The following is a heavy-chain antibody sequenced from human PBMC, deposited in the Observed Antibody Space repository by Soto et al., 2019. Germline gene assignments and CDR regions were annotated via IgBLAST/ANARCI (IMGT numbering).Heavy chain of an antibody. CDR2: IWYDGSNK. CDR3: ARDKEVGVTTGIVGATTRRWGNCDY. V-gene: IGHV3-33*08. J-gene: IGHJ4*02. D-gene: IGHD1-26*01. CDR1: GFTFSSYG. Sequence: GGSLRLSCAASGFTFSSYGMHWVRQAPGKGLEWVAVIWYDGSNKYYADSVKGRFTISRDNSKNTLYLQMNSLRAEDTAVYYCARDKEVGVTTGIVGATTRRWGNCDYWGQGTLVTVSS.